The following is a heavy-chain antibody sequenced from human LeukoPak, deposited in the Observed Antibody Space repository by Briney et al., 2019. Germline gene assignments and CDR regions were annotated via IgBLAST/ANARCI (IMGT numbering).Heavy chain of an antibody. D-gene: IGHD6-19*01. J-gene: IGHJ4*02. CDR1: GYTFTSYG. V-gene: IGHV1-18*01. CDR2: ISAYNGNT. CDR3: ARGNIAVPGTPYYFEY. Sequence: GASVKVSCKASGYTFTSYGISWVRQAPGQGLECMGWISAYNGNTNYAQKLQGRVTMTTDTSTSTAYMEVSSLRSEDTAVYYCARGNIAVPGTPYYFEYWGQGTLVTVSS.